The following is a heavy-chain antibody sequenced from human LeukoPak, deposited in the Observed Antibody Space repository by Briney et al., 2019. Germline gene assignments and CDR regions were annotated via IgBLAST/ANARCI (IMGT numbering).Heavy chain of an antibody. CDR3: AKRGGTESFYYFYYMDV. CDR1: GFTFSSYD. V-gene: IGHV3-23*01. J-gene: IGHJ6*03. CDR2: ISRSGGTT. Sequence: GGSLRLSCAASGFTFSSYDMTWVRETPGKGLEWVALISRSGGTTYYADSVKGRFTISRDNSKNTLYLQMNSLRAEDTAEYYCAKRGGTESFYYFYYMDVWGKGTTVTVSS. D-gene: IGHD2-15*01.